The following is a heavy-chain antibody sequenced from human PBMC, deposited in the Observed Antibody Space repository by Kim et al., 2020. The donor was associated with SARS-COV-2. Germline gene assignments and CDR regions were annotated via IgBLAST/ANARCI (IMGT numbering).Heavy chain of an antibody. CDR2: IYYSGST. CDR3: ARDKYSGYDLGY. D-gene: IGHD5-12*01. J-gene: IGHJ4*02. V-gene: IGHV4-61*01. CDR1: GGSVSSGSYY. Sequence: SETLSLTCTVSGGSVSSGSYYWSWIRQPPGKGLEWIGYIYYSGSTNYNPSLKSRVTISVDTSKNQFSLKLSSVTAADTAVYYCARDKYSGYDLGYWGQGTLVTVSS.